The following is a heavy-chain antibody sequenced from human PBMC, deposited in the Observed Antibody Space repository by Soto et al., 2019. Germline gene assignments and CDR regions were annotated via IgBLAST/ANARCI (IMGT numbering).Heavy chain of an antibody. CDR2: ISGSGGST. Sequence: EVQLLESGGGLVQPGGSLRLSCAASGFTFSSYAMSWVRQAPGKGLEWVSAISGSGGSTYYADSVKGRFTISRDNSKHTLYLQTNSLRAEDTAVYYCAKERSSSGYYSCFDYWGQGTLVTVSS. D-gene: IGHD3-22*01. CDR1: GFTFSSYA. J-gene: IGHJ4*02. CDR3: AKERSSSGYYSCFDY. V-gene: IGHV3-23*01.